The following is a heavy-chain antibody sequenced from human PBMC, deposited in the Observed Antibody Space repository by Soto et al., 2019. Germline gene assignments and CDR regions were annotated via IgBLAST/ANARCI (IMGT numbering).Heavy chain of an antibody. CDR2: IYYSGST. CDR1: GGSVSSGSYY. D-gene: IGHD6-13*01. Sequence: SETLSLTCTVSGGSVSSGSYYWSWIRQPPGKGLEWIGYIYYSGSTNYNPSLKSRVTISVDTSKNQFSLKLSSVTAADTAVYYCARDTGYSSSWYYYYYGMDVWGQGTTVTVSS. CDR3: ARDTGYSSSWYYYYYGMDV. V-gene: IGHV4-61*01. J-gene: IGHJ6*02.